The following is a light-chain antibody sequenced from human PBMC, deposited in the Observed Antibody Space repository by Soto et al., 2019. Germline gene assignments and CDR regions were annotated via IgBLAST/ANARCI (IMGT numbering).Light chain of an antibody. V-gene: IGKV3-15*01. J-gene: IGKJ2*01. CDR3: QQYGSSPYT. CDR2: GAS. CDR1: QNVRSN. Sequence: EIVMTQSPATLSVSPGERATLSCRASQNVRSNLAWYQQKPGQAPRLLIFGASTRATGIPARFSGTGSGTEFTLTISSLQSEDFAVYYCQQYGSSPYTFGLGTKLEIK.